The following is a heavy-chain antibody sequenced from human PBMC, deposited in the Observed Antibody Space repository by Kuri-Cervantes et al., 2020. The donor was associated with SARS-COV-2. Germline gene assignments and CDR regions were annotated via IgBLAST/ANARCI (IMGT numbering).Heavy chain of an antibody. CDR2: IIPIFGTA. Sequence: GGSLRLSCKASGGTFSSYAISWVRQAPGQGLEWMGGIIPIFGTANYAQKFQGRVTITADESTSTAYMELSSLRSEDTAVYYCARDEGITGTYNWFDPWGQGPLVPVSS. CDR1: GGTFSSYA. J-gene: IGHJ5*02. V-gene: IGHV1-69*01. CDR3: ARDEGITGTYNWFDP. D-gene: IGHD1-7*01.